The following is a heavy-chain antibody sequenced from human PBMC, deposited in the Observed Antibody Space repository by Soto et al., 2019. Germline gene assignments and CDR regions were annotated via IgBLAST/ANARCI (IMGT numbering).Heavy chain of an antibody. D-gene: IGHD2-15*01. Sequence: SETLSLTCTVSGGSISSYYWSWIRQPPGKGLEWIGYIYYSGSTNYNPSLKSRVTISVDTSKNQFSLKLSSVTAADTAVYYCAREGGYCSGGSCFNYFDYWGQGTLVTVPQ. J-gene: IGHJ4*02. CDR2: IYYSGST. V-gene: IGHV4-59*01. CDR1: GGSISSYY. CDR3: AREGGYCSGGSCFNYFDY.